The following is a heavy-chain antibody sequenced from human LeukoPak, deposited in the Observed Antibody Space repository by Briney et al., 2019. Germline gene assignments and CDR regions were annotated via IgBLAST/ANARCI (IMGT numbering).Heavy chain of an antibody. J-gene: IGHJ4*02. D-gene: IGHD6-19*01. Sequence: SETLSLTCTVSGGSISSSSYYWGWIRQPPGKGLEWIGSIYYSGSTYYNPSLKSRVTISVDTSKNQFSLKLSSVTAADTAVYYCSIAVAGTATGGYWGQGTLVTVSS. CDR2: IYYSGST. CDR1: GGSISSSSYY. CDR3: SIAVAGTATGGY. V-gene: IGHV4-39*07.